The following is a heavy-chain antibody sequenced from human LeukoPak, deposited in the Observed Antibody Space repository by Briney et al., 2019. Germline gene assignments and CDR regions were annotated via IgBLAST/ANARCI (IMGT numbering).Heavy chain of an antibody. D-gene: IGHD2-2*01. J-gene: IGHJ6*02. V-gene: IGHV1-24*01. CDR1: GYTLTELS. Sequence: GASVKVSCKVSGYTLTELSMHWVRQAPGKGLEWMGGLDPEDGETIYAQKFQGRVTITADESTSTAYMELSSLRSEDTAVYYCARADELGYCSSTSCLYYYYGMDVWGQGTTVTVSS. CDR2: LDPEDGET. CDR3: ARADELGYCSSTSCLYYYYGMDV.